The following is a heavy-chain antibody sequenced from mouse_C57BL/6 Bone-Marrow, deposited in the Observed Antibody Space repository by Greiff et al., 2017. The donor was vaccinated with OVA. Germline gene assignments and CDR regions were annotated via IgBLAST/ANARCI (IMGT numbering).Heavy chain of an antibody. Sequence: EVQGVESGGGLVQPKGSLKLSCAASGFSFNTYAMNWVRQAPGKGLEWVARIRSKSNNYATYYADSVKDRFTISRDDSESMLYLQMNNLKTEDTAMYYCVRAHYYGRDYWGQGTSVTVSS. CDR3: VRAHYYGRDY. CDR2: IRSKSNNYAT. CDR1: GFSFNTYA. J-gene: IGHJ4*01. V-gene: IGHV10-1*01.